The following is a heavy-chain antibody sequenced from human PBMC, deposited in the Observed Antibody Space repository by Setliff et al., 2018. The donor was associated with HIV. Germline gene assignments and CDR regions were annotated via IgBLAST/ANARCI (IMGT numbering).Heavy chain of an antibody. CDR2: IFPGGAT. Sequence: PSETLSLTCSVSGVSISSYYWCWIRHSPGKGLEWIGIIFPGGATNYNPSLTSRVTISVDTSKNHLFLKLTSVTTADTAVYFCAKSSPSIGYITDCWGQGAPVTVSS. V-gene: IGHV4-59*01. J-gene: IGHJ4*02. D-gene: IGHD5-12*01. CDR3: AKSSPSIGYITDC. CDR1: GVSISSYY.